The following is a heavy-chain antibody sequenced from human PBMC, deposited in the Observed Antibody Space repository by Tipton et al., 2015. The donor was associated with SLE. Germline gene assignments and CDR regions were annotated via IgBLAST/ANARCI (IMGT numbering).Heavy chain of an antibody. CDR3: ARHHCTNGACPFDY. CDR1: GFTFSTYG. V-gene: IGHV3-23*03. CDR2: IFTGGNT. Sequence: SLRLSCAASGFTFSTYGMHWVRQVPGKGLEWVSVIFTGGNTFYADSVEGRFTVSRDNSKNTLYLQMDNLRAEDTAVYYCARHHCTNGACPFDYWGQGTLVTVSS. D-gene: IGHD2-8*01. J-gene: IGHJ4*02.